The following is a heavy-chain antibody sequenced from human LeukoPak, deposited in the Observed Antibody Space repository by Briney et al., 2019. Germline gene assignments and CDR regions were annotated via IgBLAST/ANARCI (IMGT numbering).Heavy chain of an antibody. CDR1: GFTFSSYW. Sequence: GGSLRLSCAAYGFTFSSYWLHWVRHAQGQGLVWVSRINSDGRSTSYADSVKGRFTISGDNAKITLYLQMNSLRVEDTAVYYCARGVRYSSSWSQAYYYYGMDVWGQGTTVTVSS. CDR2: INSDGRST. V-gene: IGHV3-74*01. J-gene: IGHJ6*02. D-gene: IGHD6-13*01. CDR3: ARGVRYSSSWSQAYYYYGMDV.